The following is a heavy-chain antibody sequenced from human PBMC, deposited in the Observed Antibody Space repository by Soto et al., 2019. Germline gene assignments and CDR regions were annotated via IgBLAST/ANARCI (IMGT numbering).Heavy chain of an antibody. CDR1: GGSISSYY. CDR2: IYYSGST. CDR3: SRGTAYLDY. J-gene: IGHJ4*02. D-gene: IGHD2-21*01. Sequence: QVQLQESGPGLVKPSETLSLTCTVSGGSISSYYWSWIRQPPGKGLEWIGYIYYSGSTNYNPSLKRRLPISVDTSKVQFSLKLSSVTAADTAVYYCSRGTAYLDYWGQGTLVTVSS. V-gene: IGHV4-59*01.